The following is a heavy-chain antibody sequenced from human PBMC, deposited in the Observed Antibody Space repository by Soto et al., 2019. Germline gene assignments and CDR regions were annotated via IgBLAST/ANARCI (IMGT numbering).Heavy chain of an antibody. D-gene: IGHD4-17*01. V-gene: IGHV3-23*01. CDR1: GFTFSNYA. CDR2: ISGRGGST. J-gene: IGHJ6*02. Sequence: EVQLLESGGGLVQPGGSLRLSCTASGFTFSNYAMSWVRQAPDKGLEWVSAISGRGGSTYYADSVKGRFTISRDNSKNMLFLQMNSLRAEDTALYYCAKDSTVTTSLYSYYYGLYVWGQGPTVTVSS. CDR3: AKDSTVTTSLYSYYYGLYV.